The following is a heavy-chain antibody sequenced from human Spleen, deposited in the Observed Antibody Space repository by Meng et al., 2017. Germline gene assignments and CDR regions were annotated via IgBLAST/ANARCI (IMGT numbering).Heavy chain of an antibody. CDR3: ARGGYYGSGSYFEYFQH. V-gene: IGHV3-30*03. D-gene: IGHD3-10*01. CDR2: ISHDGSNK. J-gene: IGHJ1*01. CDR1: GFTFSSYW. Sequence: GESLKISCAASGFTFSSYWMSWVRQAPGKGLEWVAVISHDGSNKYNADSVKGRFTISRDNSKNTLYLQLNNLRAEDTAVYYCARGGYYGSGSYFEYFQHWGQGTLVTVSS.